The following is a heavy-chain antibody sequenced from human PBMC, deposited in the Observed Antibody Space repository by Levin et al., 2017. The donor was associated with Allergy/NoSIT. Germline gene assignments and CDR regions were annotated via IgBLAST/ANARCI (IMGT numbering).Heavy chain of an antibody. CDR1: GFTFSSYW. V-gene: IGHV3-74*01. CDR3: AREGGASSDY. J-gene: IGHJ4*02. Sequence: GESLKISCAASGFTFSSYWMHWVRQAPGKGLVWVSRINSDGSSTSYADSVKGRFTISRDNAKNTLYLQMNSLRAEDTAVYYCAREGGASSDYWGQGTLVTVSS. D-gene: IGHD1-26*01. CDR2: INSDGSST.